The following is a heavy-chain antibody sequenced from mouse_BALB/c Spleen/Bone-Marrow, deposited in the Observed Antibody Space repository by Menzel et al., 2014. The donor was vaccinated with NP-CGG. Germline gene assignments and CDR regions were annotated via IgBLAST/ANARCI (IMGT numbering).Heavy chain of an antibody. CDR3: ARDWDGYYFDY. CDR1: GYSITSGYY. Sequence: EVKLLESGPGLVKPSQSLSLTCSVTGYSITSGYYWNWIRQFPGNKLEWMGYISYDGSNNYNPSLKNRISITRDTSKNQFFLKLNSVTTEDTATYYCARDWDGYYFDYWGQGTTTTVSS. D-gene: IGHD2-3*01. J-gene: IGHJ2*01. CDR2: ISYDGSN. V-gene: IGHV3-6*02.